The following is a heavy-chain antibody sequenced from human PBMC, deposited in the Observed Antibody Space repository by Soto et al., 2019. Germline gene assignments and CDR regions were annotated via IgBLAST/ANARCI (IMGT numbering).Heavy chain of an antibody. V-gene: IGHV3-74*01. Sequence: EVQLVESGGDLVQPGGSLRLSCAASGFTFSSHWMHWVRQAPGKGLVWVSRINSDGSTTNYADSVKGRVTISRDNAKNTLYLQMHSLRAEDTAVYYWARAPAAIGTVDYWGQGTLVTVSS. CDR3: ARAPAAIGTVDY. CDR2: INSDGSTT. J-gene: IGHJ4*02. D-gene: IGHD2-2*01. CDR1: GFTFSSHW.